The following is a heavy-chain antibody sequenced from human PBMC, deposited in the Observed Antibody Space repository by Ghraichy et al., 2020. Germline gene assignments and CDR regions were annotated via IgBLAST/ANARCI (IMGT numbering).Heavy chain of an antibody. CDR1: GHTFSTYA. CDR3: AKTRSASCYMVPCDYGMDV. Sequence: GGSLRLSCAASGHTFSTYAMSWVRQAPGKGLEWVSVISGSGSITYYADSVKGRFTISRDNSKNTLYLQMNSLRAEDTAVYYCAKTRSASCYMVPCDYGMDVWGQGTTVPVSS. J-gene: IGHJ6*02. V-gene: IGHV3-23*01. D-gene: IGHD2-2*02. CDR2: ISGSGSIT.